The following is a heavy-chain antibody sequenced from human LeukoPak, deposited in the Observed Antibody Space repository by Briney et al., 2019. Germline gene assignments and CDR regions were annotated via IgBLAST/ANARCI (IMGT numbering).Heavy chain of an antibody. CDR3: ARMIGSRWFRGGAFDI. Sequence: GGTLRHSCAASGFTFSSYSVNWVPQAPGKGLEWVSYINSSRSYIYYADSMKGRFTISRATTTNTLYLQKNSLGAEDTAVYYCARMIGSRWFRGGAFDIWGQGTMVTVSS. D-gene: IGHD6-13*01. V-gene: IGHV3-21*01. J-gene: IGHJ3*02. CDR2: INSSRSYI. CDR1: GFTFSSYS.